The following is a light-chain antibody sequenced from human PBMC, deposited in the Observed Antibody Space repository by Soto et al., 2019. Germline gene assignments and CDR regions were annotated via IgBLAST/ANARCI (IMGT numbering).Light chain of an antibody. J-gene: IGLJ2*01. CDR2: DVT. CDR1: SSDVGGYNY. Sequence: QSALTQPRSVSGSPGQSVTMSCTGTSSDVGGYNYVSWYQQHPGKAPKLMIYDVTKRPSGVPDRFSGSKSGNTASLTISGLQAEDEADYYCCSYAGSYIHVVFGGGTKVTVL. V-gene: IGLV2-11*01. CDR3: CSYAGSYIHVV.